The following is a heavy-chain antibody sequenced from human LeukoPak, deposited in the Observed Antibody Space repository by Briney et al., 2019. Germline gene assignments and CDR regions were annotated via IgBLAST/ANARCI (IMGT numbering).Heavy chain of an antibody. J-gene: IGHJ6*02. Sequence: SGGSLRLSCAASGFTFSSYSMNWVRQAPGKGLEWVSSISSSSSYIYYADSVKGRFTISRDNAKNSLYLQMNSLRAEDTAVYYCASSIVVIPAARFLYYYYYGMDVWGQGTTVTVSS. V-gene: IGHV3-21*01. D-gene: IGHD2-2*01. CDR2: ISSSSSYI. CDR3: ASSIVVIPAARFLYYYYYGMDV. CDR1: GFTFSSYS.